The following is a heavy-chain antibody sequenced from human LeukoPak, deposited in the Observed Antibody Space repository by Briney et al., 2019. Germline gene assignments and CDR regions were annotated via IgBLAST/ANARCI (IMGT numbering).Heavy chain of an antibody. CDR2: IKYNGSTI. CDR3: LTDPPHGDYFDS. J-gene: IGHJ4*02. V-gene: IGHV3-30*02. Sequence: GGSLRLSCAAPGFTFRTYGMHWVRQAPGKGLEWVALIKYNGSTIYYGDSVRGRFTISRDNSKESLYLQMNSLKTEDTAVYYCLTDPPHGDYFDSWGQGTLVTASS. D-gene: IGHD4-17*01. CDR1: GFTFRTYG.